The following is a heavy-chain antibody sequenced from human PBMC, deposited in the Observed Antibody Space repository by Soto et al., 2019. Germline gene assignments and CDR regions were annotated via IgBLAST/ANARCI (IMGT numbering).Heavy chain of an antibody. J-gene: IGHJ6*02. D-gene: IGHD2-21*02. CDR3: AKESRSSAVTATRVYGMDV. Sequence: GGSLRLSCTPSGFTFSAYGMHWVRQAPGKGLEWVAAISHDGTNKYYGDSVRGRFTISRGNSKNTLYLQMNTLRNEDTAVYYCAKESRSSAVTATRVYGMDVWGQGTTVTVS. CDR1: GFTFSAYG. V-gene: IGHV3-30*18. CDR2: ISHDGTNK.